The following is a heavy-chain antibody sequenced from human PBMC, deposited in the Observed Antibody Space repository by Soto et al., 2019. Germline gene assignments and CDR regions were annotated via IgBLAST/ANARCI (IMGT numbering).Heavy chain of an antibody. Sequence: ASVKVSCKASGYIFTGYYMHWVRQAPGQGLEWMGWINPNSGDANYTQKFQGWVTMTRDTSISTAYMELSRLRSDDTAVYYCATSRISIAVAGETEYYFDYWGQGTLVTVSS. V-gene: IGHV1-2*04. D-gene: IGHD6-19*01. J-gene: IGHJ4*02. CDR1: GYIFTGYY. CDR2: INPNSGDA. CDR3: ATSRISIAVAGETEYYFDY.